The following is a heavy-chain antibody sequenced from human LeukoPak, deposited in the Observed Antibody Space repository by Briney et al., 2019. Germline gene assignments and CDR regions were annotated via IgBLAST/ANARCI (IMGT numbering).Heavy chain of an antibody. CDR1: GGSISSGGYS. CDR3: ARSEYYDSSGYFGY. J-gene: IGHJ4*02. D-gene: IGHD3-22*01. CDR2: IYHSGST. Sequence: SQTLSLTCAVSGGSISSGGYSWSWIRQPPGKGLEWMGYIYHSGSTYYNPSLKSRVTISVDRSKNQFSLKLSSVTAADTAVYYCARSEYYDSSGYFGYWGQGTLVTVSS. V-gene: IGHV4-30-2*01.